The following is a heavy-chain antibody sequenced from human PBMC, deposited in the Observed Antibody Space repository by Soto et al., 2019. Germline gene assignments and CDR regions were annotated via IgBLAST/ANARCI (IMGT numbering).Heavy chain of an antibody. CDR3: ARSGRNAYYNMDV. V-gene: IGHV5-51*01. Sequence: GESLKISCKGSGYSFPTFWIGWVRQMPGKGLEWMGVIYPGGSDTRYSPSFQGQVTISADKSISTAYLQWSSLKASDTAMYYCARSGRNAYYNMDVWGQGTTVTVS. CDR1: GYSFPTFW. CDR2: IYPGGSDT. D-gene: IGHD3-16*01. J-gene: IGHJ6*02.